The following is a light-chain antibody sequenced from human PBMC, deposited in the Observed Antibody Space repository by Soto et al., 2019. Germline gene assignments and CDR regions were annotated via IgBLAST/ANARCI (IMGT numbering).Light chain of an antibody. J-gene: IGKJ5*01. CDR3: QQRNIWPPVT. Sequence: EIVLTQSPATLSLSPGERATLSCRASPSVTNFLAWYQQKPGQAPRLLIYGAFSRATGIPARFSGSGSGTDFTFTISSLEPEDSAIYYCQQRNIWPPVTFGQGTRLEIK. CDR1: PSVTNF. V-gene: IGKV3-11*01. CDR2: GAF.